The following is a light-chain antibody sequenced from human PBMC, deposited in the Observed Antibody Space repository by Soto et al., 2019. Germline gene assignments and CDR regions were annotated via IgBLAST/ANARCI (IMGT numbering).Light chain of an antibody. CDR1: QDIRNE. Sequence: AIQMTQSPSSLSASVGDRVTITCRASQDIRNELGWYQQKPGKAPKFLIYAASSLQSGVPSRFSGSGSGTDFTLTISSLQPEDFATYFCLQESDYPRTFGQGTKVDIK. CDR2: AAS. V-gene: IGKV1-6*01. CDR3: LQESDYPRT. J-gene: IGKJ1*01.